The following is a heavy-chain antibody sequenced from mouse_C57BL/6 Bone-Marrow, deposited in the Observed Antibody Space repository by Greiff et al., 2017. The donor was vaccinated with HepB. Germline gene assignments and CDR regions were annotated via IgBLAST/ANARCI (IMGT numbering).Heavy chain of an antibody. CDR2: IYPGNSDT. CDR3: TRLGVGYYGSSPFGY. D-gene: IGHD1-1*01. CDR1: GYTFTSYW. V-gene: IGHV1-5*01. J-gene: IGHJ2*01. Sequence: VQLQQSGTVLARPGASVKMSCKTSGYTFTSYWMHWVKQRPGQGLEWIGAIYPGNSDTSYNQKFKGKAKLTAVTSASTAYMELSSLTNEDSAVYYWTRLGVGYYGSSPFGYWGQGTTLTVSS.